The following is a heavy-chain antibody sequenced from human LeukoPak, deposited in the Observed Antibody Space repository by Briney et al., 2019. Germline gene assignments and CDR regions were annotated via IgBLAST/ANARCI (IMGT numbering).Heavy chain of an antibody. D-gene: IGHD4-17*01. CDR2: IYYSGGTGDT. CDR1: GGPISDYY. V-gene: IGHV4-59*12. CDR3: ARGLFTVTTDYYFDF. J-gene: IGHJ4*02. Sequence: PSETLSLTCSVSGGPISDYYWSWIRQSPAEGLEWIGYIYYSGGTGDTNYNPSLNIGVTISVDTSKNQFSLNLNSVTAADTAVYYCARGLFTVTTDYYFDFWGQGTLVTVSS.